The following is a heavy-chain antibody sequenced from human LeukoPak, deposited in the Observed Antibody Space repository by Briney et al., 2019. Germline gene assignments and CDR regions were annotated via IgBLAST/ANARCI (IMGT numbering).Heavy chain of an antibody. J-gene: IGHJ6*03. D-gene: IGHD1-26*01. CDR2: INPNSGGT. V-gene: IGHV1-2*02. Sequence: ASVKVSCKASGYTFAGYYMHWVRQAPGQGLEWMGWINPNSGGTNYAQKFQGRVTMTRDTSISTAYMELSRLRSDDTAVYYCARAVGFYYYYYMDVWGKGTTVTISS. CDR1: GYTFAGYY. CDR3: ARAVGFYYYYYMDV.